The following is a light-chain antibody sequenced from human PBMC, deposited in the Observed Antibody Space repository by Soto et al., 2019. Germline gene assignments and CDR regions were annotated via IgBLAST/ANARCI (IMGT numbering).Light chain of an antibody. CDR2: DAS. CDR3: QQYDNLPFT. V-gene: IGKV1-33*01. Sequence: DIQMTQSPSSLSASVGDRVTITCQASQDISNYLNWYQQKPGKAPKLLIYDASNLETGVPSSFSGSGSVTDFTFTISSLQPEDIATYYCQQYDNLPFTFGPGTKVDIK. J-gene: IGKJ3*01. CDR1: QDISNY.